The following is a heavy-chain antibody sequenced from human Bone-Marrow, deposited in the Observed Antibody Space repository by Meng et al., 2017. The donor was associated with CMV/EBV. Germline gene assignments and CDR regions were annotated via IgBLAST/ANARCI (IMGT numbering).Heavy chain of an antibody. Sequence: LSLTCAASGFTFSSYWMHWVRHAPGKGLVWVSRINSDGSSSTYADSVKGRFTFTRDNAKNTLYLQMNSLRAEDTAVYYCARGDLTIYYYYHAMDVWGQGTTVTVSS. V-gene: IGHV3-74*01. J-gene: IGHJ6*02. CDR3: ARGDLTIYYYYHAMDV. CDR1: GFTFSSYW. CDR2: INSDGSSS. D-gene: IGHD2-2*01.